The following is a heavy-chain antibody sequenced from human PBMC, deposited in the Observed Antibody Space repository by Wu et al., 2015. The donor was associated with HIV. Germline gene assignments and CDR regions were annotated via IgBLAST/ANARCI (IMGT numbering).Heavy chain of an antibody. CDR1: GGSFGNYA. D-gene: IGHD1-26*01. V-gene: IGHV1-69*01. J-gene: IGHJ4*02. CDR2: IIPMFATT. CDR3: ARDRGFSGSHTLYYFDY. Sequence: QVQLIQSGAEVKKPGASVKVSCKTSGGSFGNYAITWVRQVPGQGLEWMGGIIPMFATTNYGQKFQGRVTITADESTSTAYMELSSLRSEDTAVYYCARDRGFSGSHTLYYFDYWGQGTLVTVSS.